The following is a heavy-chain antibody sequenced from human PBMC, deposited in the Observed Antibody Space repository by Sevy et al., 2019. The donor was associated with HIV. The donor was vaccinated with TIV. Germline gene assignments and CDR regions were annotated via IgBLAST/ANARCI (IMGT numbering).Heavy chain of an antibody. CDR3: ARVHQDSSGYFLYYYYYYGMDV. V-gene: IGHV3-74*01. CDR1: GFTFSSYW. CDR2: INSDGSST. J-gene: IGHJ6*02. D-gene: IGHD3-22*01. Sequence: GGSLRLSCAASGFTFSSYWMHWVRQAPGKGLVWVSRINSDGSSTSYADSVKGRFTISRDNAKNTLYLQMNSLRAEDTAVYYCARVHQDSSGYFLYYYYYYGMDVWGQGTTVTVSS.